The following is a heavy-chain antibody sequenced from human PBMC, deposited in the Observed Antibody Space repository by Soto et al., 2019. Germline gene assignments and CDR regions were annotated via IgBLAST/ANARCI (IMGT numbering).Heavy chain of an antibody. CDR2: IYYSGST. CDR1: GGSISSYY. Sequence: VQLPESGPGLVKPSETLSLTCTVSGGSISSYYWCWIRQPPGKGLEWIGYIYYSGSTNYNPSLKRLVTISVDTSENQCSPKVSSGAAADTVVYYCGRLEYSSGWYRFGYCGQGTLVTVSS. V-gene: IGHV4-59*01. CDR3: GRLEYSSGWYRFGY. J-gene: IGHJ4*02. D-gene: IGHD6-19*01.